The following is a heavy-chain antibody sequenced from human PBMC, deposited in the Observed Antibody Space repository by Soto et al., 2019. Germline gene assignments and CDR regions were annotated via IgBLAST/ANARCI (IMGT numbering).Heavy chain of an antibody. V-gene: IGHV4-59*01. D-gene: IGHD4-17*01. CDR2: IYYSGST. CDR3: ERAVEGQPTLLDP. Sequence: SETLSLTCTVSGGSISSYYWSWIRQPPGKGLEWIGYIYYSGSTNYNPSLKSRVTISVDTSKNQFSLKLSSLTAPETAVYYCERAVEGQPTLLDPWGQGHLVPVSP. J-gene: IGHJ5*02. CDR1: GGSISSYY.